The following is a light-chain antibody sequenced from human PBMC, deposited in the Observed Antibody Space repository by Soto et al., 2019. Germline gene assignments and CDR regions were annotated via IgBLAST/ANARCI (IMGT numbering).Light chain of an antibody. J-gene: IGKJ1*01. Sequence: EIVLTQSPATLSLSPEERATLSCRASQSVSSYLAWYQQKPGQAPRLLIYDASNRATGIPARFSGSGSGTDFTLTISSLEPEDFAVYYCQQRSNWPVTFGQGTKVEIQ. CDR2: DAS. V-gene: IGKV3-11*01. CDR1: QSVSSY. CDR3: QQRSNWPVT.